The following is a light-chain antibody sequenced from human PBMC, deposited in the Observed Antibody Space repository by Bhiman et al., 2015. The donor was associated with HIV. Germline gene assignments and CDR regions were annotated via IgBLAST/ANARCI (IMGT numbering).Light chain of an antibody. CDR1: GSDVGDYNY. CDR3: CSYAGSYTWV. Sequence: QSALTQPASVSGSPGQSITISCTGTGSDVGDYNYVSWYQQHPGKAPKLMIYDVSKRPSGVPNRFSGSKSGNTASLTISGLQAEDEADYYCCSYAGSYTWVFGGGTKLTVL. V-gene: IGLV2-11*01. CDR2: DVS. J-gene: IGLJ3*02.